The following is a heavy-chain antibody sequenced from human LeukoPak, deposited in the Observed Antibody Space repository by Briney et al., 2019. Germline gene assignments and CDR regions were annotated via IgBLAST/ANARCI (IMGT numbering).Heavy chain of an antibody. D-gene: IGHD5-18*01. CDR3: AKDPRTVGIQLWST. CDR1: GFTFSSYA. J-gene: IGHJ4*02. V-gene: IGHV3-23*01. CDR2: IGGGGGGA. Sequence: GGSLRLSCAASGFTFSSYAMSWVRQAPGKGLEWGSGIGGGGGGAFYADSVKGRFTISRDNSKNTLYLQMNSLRAEDTAVHYCAKDPRTVGIQLWSTWGQGALVTVSS.